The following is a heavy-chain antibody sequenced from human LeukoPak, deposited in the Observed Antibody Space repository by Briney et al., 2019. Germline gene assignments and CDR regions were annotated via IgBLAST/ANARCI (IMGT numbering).Heavy chain of an antibody. D-gene: IGHD3-22*01. V-gene: IGHV3-30*19. CDR1: GFTFSSYG. CDR2: ISYDGSNK. CDR3: ARSQTYYYDSSASH. Sequence: GGSLRLSCAASGFTFSSYGMHWVRQAPGKGLEWVAVISYDGSNKYYADSVKGRFTISRDNSKNTLYVQMNSLRAEDTAVYYCARSQTYYYDSSASHWGQGTLVTVSS. J-gene: IGHJ4*02.